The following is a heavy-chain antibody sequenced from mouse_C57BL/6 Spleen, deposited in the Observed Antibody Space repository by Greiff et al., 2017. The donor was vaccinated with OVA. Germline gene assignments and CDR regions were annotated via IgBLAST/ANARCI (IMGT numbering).Heavy chain of an antibody. Sequence: QVQLQQSGAELVKPGASVKLSCKASGYTFTSYWMHWVKQRPGQGLEWIGMIHPNSGSTNYNEKFKSKATLTVDKSSSTAYMQLSSLTSEDSAVYYCARSWLLEGPWFAYWGQGTLVTVSA. J-gene: IGHJ3*01. CDR3: ARSWLLEGPWFAY. CDR2: IHPNSGST. D-gene: IGHD2-3*01. V-gene: IGHV1-64*01. CDR1: GYTFTSYW.